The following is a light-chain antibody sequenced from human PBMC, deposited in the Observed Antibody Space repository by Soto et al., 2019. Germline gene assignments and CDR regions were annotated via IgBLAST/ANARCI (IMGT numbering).Light chain of an antibody. Sequence: QSALTQPPSASGSPGQSVTISCTGTSSDVGAYKYVSWYQQYPGKAPKLMIYEVSKRPSGVPDRFSGSKSGNTASLTVSGRQAEDEVDYYCTSYVGSNIWVFGGGTKLTVL. CDR3: TSYVGSNIWV. J-gene: IGLJ3*02. CDR1: SSDVGAYKY. CDR2: EVS. V-gene: IGLV2-8*01.